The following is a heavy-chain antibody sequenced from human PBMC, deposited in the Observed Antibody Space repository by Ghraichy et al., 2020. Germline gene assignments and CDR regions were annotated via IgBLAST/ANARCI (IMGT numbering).Heavy chain of an antibody. Sequence: GGSLRLSCAASGFTFSNYAMSWVRQAPGKGLEWVSGLYGSGSSTFYRDSVRGRFTISRDNSKNTLYLQMNSLRAEDTAIYYCAKQAFDPSGIYQYYFDYWGQGTLVTVSS. V-gene: IGHV3-23*05. J-gene: IGHJ4*02. CDR2: LYGSGSST. CDR1: GFTFSNYA. CDR3: AKQAFDPSGIYQYYFDY. D-gene: IGHD1-26*01.